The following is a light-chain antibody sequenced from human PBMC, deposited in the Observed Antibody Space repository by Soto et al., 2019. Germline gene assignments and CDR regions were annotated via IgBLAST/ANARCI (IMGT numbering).Light chain of an antibody. CDR1: QSITSIY. CDR2: GAS. J-gene: IGKJ5*01. CDR3: QQYGNSPLT. V-gene: IGKV3-20*01. Sequence: EIVLTQSPGTLSLSPGERATLSCRASQSITSIYLAGYQQKPGQAPRRLISGASSRATRIPDRFSGSGSRTDFTLPIRRLEPKDFAVYYCQQYGNSPLTFGQGTRLEIK.